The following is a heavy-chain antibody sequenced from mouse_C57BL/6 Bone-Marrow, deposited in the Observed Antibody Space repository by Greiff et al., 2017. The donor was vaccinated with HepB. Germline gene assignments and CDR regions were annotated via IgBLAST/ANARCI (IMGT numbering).Heavy chain of an antibody. J-gene: IGHJ3*01. Sequence: EVQLVESGEGLVKPGGSLKLSCAASGFTFSSYAMSWVRQTPEKRLEWVAYLSSGGDYIYYADTVKGRFTISRDNARNTLYLQMSSLKSEDTAMYYCTREGVYYYGSSQAWFAYWGQGTLVTVSA. CDR1: GFTFSSYA. D-gene: IGHD1-1*01. CDR3: TREGVYYYGSSQAWFAY. V-gene: IGHV5-9-1*02. CDR2: LSSGGDYI.